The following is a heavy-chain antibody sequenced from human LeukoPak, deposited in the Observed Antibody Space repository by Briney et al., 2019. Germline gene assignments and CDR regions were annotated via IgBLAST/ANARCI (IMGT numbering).Heavy chain of an antibody. V-gene: IGHV4-39*01. CDR2: IYYSGST. J-gene: IGHJ1*01. D-gene: IGHD6-13*01. Sequence: SETLSLTCTVSGGSISSSSYYWGWIRQPPGKGLEWIGSIYYSGSTYYNPSLESRVTISVDTSKNQFSLKLSSVTAADTAVYYCARHRIAAAGTGYFQRWGQGTLVTVSS. CDR3: ARHRIAAAGTGYFQR. CDR1: GGSISSSSYY.